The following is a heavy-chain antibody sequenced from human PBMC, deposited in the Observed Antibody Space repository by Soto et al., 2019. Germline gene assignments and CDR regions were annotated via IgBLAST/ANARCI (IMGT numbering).Heavy chain of an antibody. Sequence: GGSLRLSCAASGFTFSSYGMHWVRQAPGKGLEWVAVISYDGSNKYYADSVKGRFTISRDNSKNTLYLQMNSLRAEDTAVYYCAKLVVGATIVDYWGQGTLVTVS. CDR3: AKLVVGATIVDY. J-gene: IGHJ4*02. CDR2: ISYDGSNK. V-gene: IGHV3-30*18. CDR1: GFTFSSYG. D-gene: IGHD1-26*01.